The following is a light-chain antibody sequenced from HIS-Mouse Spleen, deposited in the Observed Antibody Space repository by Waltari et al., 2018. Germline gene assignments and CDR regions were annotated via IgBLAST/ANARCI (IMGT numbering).Light chain of an antibody. Sequence: DIQMTQSPSSLSSSVRYRVTFPCQESQDISNNLNWYQQKPGKAPKLLIYDASNLETGVPSRFSGSGSGTDFTFTISSLQPEDIATYYCQQYDNLHRLTFGPGTKVDIK. CDR1: QDISNN. CDR3: QQYDNLHRLT. V-gene: IGKV1-33*01. CDR2: DAS. J-gene: IGKJ3*01.